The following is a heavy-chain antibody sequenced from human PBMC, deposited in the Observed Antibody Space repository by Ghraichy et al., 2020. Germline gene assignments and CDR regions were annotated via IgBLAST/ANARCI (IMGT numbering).Heavy chain of an antibody. V-gene: IGHV3-7*03. CDR3: ARDLPSWRAIDY. D-gene: IGHD3-3*01. CDR1: GFTFGSYW. Sequence: GGSLRLSCAASGFTFGSYWMSWVRQAPGKGLEWVANIKQDGSEKYYVDSVKGRFTISRDNAKNSLYLQVNSLRAEDTAFYYCARDLPSWRAIDYWGQGTLVTVSS. CDR2: IKQDGSEK. J-gene: IGHJ4*02.